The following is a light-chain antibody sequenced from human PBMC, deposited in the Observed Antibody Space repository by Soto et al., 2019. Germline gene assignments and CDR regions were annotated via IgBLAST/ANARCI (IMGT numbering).Light chain of an antibody. CDR2: EGS. CDR1: NSDVGSYKF. CDR3: CSYAGSSTFV. V-gene: IGLV2-23*03. Sequence: QSVLTQPASVSGSPGQSITISCTGTNSDVGSYKFVSWYQQHPGKAPKIMIYEGSKRPSGVSNRFSGSKSGNTASLTISGLQAEDEADYYCCSYAGSSTFVFGGGTKVTVL. J-gene: IGLJ2*01.